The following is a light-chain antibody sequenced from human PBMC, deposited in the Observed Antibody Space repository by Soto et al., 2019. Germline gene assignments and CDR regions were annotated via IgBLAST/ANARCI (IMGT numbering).Light chain of an antibody. CDR1: QTVERW. CDR3: XQYKDYVWT. J-gene: IGKJ1*01. CDR2: DVS. V-gene: IGKV1-5*01. Sequence: DIQMTQSPSTLPASVGDRVTISCRASQTVERWLAWYQQKPGKAPKLLISDVSSLERGVPSRFSGSGSATEFTLTISGLQSDDXATYXXXQYKDYVWTFGQGTKV.